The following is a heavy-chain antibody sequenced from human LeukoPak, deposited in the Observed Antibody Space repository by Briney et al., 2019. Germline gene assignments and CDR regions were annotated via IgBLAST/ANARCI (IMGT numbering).Heavy chain of an antibody. J-gene: IGHJ6*03. D-gene: IGHD3-10*01. CDR3: ARDSWFGELRNYYYYYMDV. Sequence: PSGTLSLTCAVSGGSISSYYWSWIRQPPGKGLEWIGYIYYSGSTNYNPSLKSRVTISVDTSKNQFSLKLSSVTAADTAVYYCARDSWFGELRNYYYYYMDVWGKGTTVTVSS. CDR1: GGSISSYY. CDR2: IYYSGST. V-gene: IGHV4-59*12.